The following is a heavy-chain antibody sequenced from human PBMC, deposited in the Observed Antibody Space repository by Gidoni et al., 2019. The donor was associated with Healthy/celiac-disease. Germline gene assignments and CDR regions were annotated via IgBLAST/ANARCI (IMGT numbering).Heavy chain of an antibody. CDR1: GGSFSGYY. J-gene: IGHJ4*02. Sequence: QVQLQQWGAGLLKPSETLSLTCAVYGGSFSGYYWSWIRQPPGKGLEWIGEINHSGSTNYNPSLKSRVTISVDTSKNQFSLKLSSVTAADTAVYYCARGRYYDSSGYYRPFDYWGQGTLVTVSS. D-gene: IGHD3-22*01. V-gene: IGHV4-34*01. CDR3: ARGRYYDSSGYYRPFDY. CDR2: INHSGST.